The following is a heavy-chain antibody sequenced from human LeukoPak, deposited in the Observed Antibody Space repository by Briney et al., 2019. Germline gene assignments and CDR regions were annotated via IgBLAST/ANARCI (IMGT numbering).Heavy chain of an antibody. D-gene: IGHD1-26*01. CDR3: AKGNPSIVGSRDPIDI. J-gene: IGHJ3*02. CDR1: GFTFSTYS. CDR2: TNRNGDDL. V-gene: IGHV3-23*05. Sequence: GGSLRLSCAASGFTFSTYSMAWVRQAPGKGLEWVSSTNRNGDDLYYADSVKGRFIVSTDNSRDTLFLQMNGLRAEDTAVYYCAKGNPSIVGSRDPIDIWGQGTMVTVSS.